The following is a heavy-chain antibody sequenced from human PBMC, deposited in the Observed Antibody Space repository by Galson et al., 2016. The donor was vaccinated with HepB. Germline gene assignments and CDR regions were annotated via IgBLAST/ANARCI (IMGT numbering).Heavy chain of an antibody. Sequence: SLRLSCAASGFTFSSYGMHRVRQAPGKGLEWVAVISYDGTTEYHADSVKGRFTISRDNSKNTLYLQMNGLRAEDTAVYYCAKSWMREALIDSWGQGTLVTVSS. CDR2: ISYDGTTE. D-gene: IGHD1-26*01. J-gene: IGHJ4*02. CDR3: AKSWMREALIDS. CDR1: GFTFSSYG. V-gene: IGHV3-30*18.